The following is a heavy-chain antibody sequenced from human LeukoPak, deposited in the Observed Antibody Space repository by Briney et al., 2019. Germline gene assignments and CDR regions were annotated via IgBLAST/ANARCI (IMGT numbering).Heavy chain of an antibody. CDR2: ISGSGGST. CDR1: GFTFSIYG. J-gene: IGHJ4*02. V-gene: IGHV3-23*01. CDR3: ANSPKSDY. Sequence: GGSLTLSCAASGFTFSIYGMSGLRHARGKGLEFLSAISGSGGSTYYADSVQGRFTISRDNSKTKLYLQISSLRAEDTAVYYCANSPKSDYWGKGTLVTVSS.